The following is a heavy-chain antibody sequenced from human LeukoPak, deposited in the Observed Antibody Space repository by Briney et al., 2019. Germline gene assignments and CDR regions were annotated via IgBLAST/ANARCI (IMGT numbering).Heavy chain of an antibody. CDR2: IYHSGST. J-gene: IGHJ6*03. CDR3: ARTTEGGYIGYFYYYYMDV. CDR1: GGSISSSNW. V-gene: IGHV4-4*02. D-gene: IGHD5-18*01. Sequence: SETLSLTCAVSGGSISSSNWWTWVRQPPGKGLEWVREIYHSGSTNCNPSLKSRVTISVDTSKHQFSLKLRSVTAADTAMYYCARTTEGGYIGYFYYYYMDVWGKGTTVTISS.